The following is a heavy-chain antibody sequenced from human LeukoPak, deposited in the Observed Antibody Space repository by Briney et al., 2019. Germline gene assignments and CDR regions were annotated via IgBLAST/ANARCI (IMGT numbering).Heavy chain of an antibody. J-gene: IGHJ6*04. D-gene: IGHD3-10*02. CDR2: ISSSSSYI. V-gene: IGHV3-21*06. Sequence: GGSLRLSCAASGFSFSSYSMNWVRQAPGKGLEWVSSISSSSSYIYYADSVKGRFTISRDNAKNSLYLQMNSLRAEDTAVYYCAELGITMIGGVWGKGTTVTISS. CDR1: GFSFSSYS. CDR3: AELGITMIGGV.